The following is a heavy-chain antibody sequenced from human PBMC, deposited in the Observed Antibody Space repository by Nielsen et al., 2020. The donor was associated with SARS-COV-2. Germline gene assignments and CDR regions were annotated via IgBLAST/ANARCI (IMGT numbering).Heavy chain of an antibody. CDR3: AKGVGYCTNGVCAGYYFDY. J-gene: IGHJ4*02. V-gene: IGHV3-23*01. CDR2: ISGSGGST. D-gene: IGHD2-8*01. CDR1: GFTFSSYA. Sequence: GESLKISCAASGFTFSSYAMSWVRQAPGKGLEWVSAISGSGGSTYYADSVKGRFTISRDNSKSTLYLQMNSLRAEDTAVYYCAKGVGYCTNGVCAGYYFDYWGQGTLVTVSS.